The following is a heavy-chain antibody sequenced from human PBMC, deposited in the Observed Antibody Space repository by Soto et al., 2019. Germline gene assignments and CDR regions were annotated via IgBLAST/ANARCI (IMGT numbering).Heavy chain of an antibody. D-gene: IGHD1-26*01. CDR2: ISYDGSNK. CDR3: AGGRGATSVDY. J-gene: IGHJ4*02. CDR1: GFTFSSYA. Sequence: QVQLVESGGGVVQPGRSLRLSCAASGFTFSSYAMHWVRQAPGKGLEWVAVISYDGSNKYYADSVKGRFTISRDNPKNTLYLQMNSLRAEDTAVYYCAGGRGATSVDYWGQGPLVTVSS. V-gene: IGHV3-30-3*01.